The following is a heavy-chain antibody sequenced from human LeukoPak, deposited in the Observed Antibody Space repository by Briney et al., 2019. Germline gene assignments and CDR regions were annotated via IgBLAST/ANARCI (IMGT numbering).Heavy chain of an antibody. CDR1: GFTFSSSA. CDR2: ISRDSTTI. V-gene: IGHV3-23*01. CDR3: ARPVDTAMVTADY. D-gene: IGHD5-18*01. Sequence: GGSLRLSCVASGFTFSSSAMRWVRQAPGKGLEWVSAISRDSTTIYYADSVKGRFTISRDNSKNTLYLQMNSLRAEDTAVYYCARPVDTAMVTADYWGQGTLVTVSS. J-gene: IGHJ4*02.